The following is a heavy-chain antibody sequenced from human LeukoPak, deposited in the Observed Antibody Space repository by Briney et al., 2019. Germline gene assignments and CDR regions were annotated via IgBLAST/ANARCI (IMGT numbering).Heavy chain of an antibody. CDR1: GGSFSGYY. CDR3: TLTFYGSGRGHDSSGIQ. CDR2: INHSGST. J-gene: IGHJ4*02. Sequence: PSETLSLTCAVYGGSFSGYYWSCIRQPPGKGLEWIGEINHSGSTNYNPSLKSRVTISVDTSKNQFSLKLSSVTAADTAVYYCTLTFYGSGRGHDSSGIQWGQGTLVTVSS. D-gene: IGHD3-10*01. V-gene: IGHV4-34*03.